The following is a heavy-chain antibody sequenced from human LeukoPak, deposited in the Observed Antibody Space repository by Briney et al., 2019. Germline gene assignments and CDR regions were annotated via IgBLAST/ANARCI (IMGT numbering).Heavy chain of an antibody. CDR1: GFTFSSYG. CDR2: ISGSGEST. D-gene: IGHD2-15*01. Sequence: PGGSLRLSCAASGFTFSSYGMHWVRQAPGRGLEWVSAISGSGESTYYADSVKGRFTISRDNSKNTLHLQMNSLRAEDTAVYHCARQLGYCSDGSCYFDYWGQGTLVTVSS. CDR3: ARQLGYCSDGSCYFDY. J-gene: IGHJ4*02. V-gene: IGHV3-23*01.